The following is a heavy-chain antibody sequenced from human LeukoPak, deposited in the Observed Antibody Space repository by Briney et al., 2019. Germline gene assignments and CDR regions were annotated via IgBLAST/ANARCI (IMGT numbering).Heavy chain of an antibody. Sequence: ASVKVPCKASGYTFTGYYMHWVRQAPGQGLEWMGWINPNSGGTNYAQKFQGRVTMTRDTSISTAYMELSSLRSEDTAVYYCAREAWYSSSWVSPYAFDVWGQGTMVTVSS. CDR1: GYTFTGYY. CDR2: INPNSGGT. V-gene: IGHV1-2*02. CDR3: AREAWYSSSWVSPYAFDV. J-gene: IGHJ3*01. D-gene: IGHD6-13*01.